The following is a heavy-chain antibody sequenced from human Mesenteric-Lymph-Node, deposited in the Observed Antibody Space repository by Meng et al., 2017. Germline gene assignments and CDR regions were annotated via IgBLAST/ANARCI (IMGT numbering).Heavy chain of an antibody. Sequence: GESLKISCAASGFTFSDYYMNWIRQAPGRGLEWVSYISSSGSTIYYADSVKGRFTISRDNAKNSLYLQMNSLRAEDTAVYYCARGNSYYYYYYGMDVWGQGTTVTVSS. CDR3: ARGNSYYYYYYGMDV. D-gene: IGHD2/OR15-2a*01. CDR1: GFTFSDYY. V-gene: IGHV3-11*04. CDR2: ISSSGSTI. J-gene: IGHJ6*02.